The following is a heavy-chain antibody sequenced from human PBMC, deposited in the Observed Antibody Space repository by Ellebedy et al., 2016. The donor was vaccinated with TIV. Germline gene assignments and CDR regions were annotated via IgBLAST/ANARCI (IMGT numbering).Heavy chain of an antibody. J-gene: IGHJ3*02. CDR1: GGSIGSYY. D-gene: IGHD3-10*01. Sequence: PSETLSLTCTVSGGSIGSYYWTWIRQPPGKGLEWIGYISDRGRTNYNPSLKSRVTISVDTSKNQFSLNLTSVTTADTAVYYCARDETSMVREVAAAFDIWGQGTMVIVSS. V-gene: IGHV4-59*01. CDR3: ARDETSMVREVAAAFDI. CDR2: ISDRGRT.